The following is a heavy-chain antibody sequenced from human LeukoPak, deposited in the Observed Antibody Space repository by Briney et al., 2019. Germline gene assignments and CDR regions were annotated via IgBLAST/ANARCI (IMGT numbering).Heavy chain of an antibody. D-gene: IGHD3-16*01. V-gene: IGHV3-23*01. CDR2: ITATGSRT. CDR1: GFTFSSYS. CDR3: ATSMGGGNIDY. J-gene: IGHJ4*02. Sequence: PGGSLRLSRAASGFTFSSYSMNWVRQAPGKGLEWVSGITATGSRTYYADSVKGRFTISRDSSKNTLYLQLNSLRADDTAVYYCATSMGGGNIDYWGQGALVTVSS.